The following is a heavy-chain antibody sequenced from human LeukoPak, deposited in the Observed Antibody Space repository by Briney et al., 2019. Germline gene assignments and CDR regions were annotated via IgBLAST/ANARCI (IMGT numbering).Heavy chain of an antibody. J-gene: IGHJ4*02. CDR1: GGTFSRYA. D-gene: IGHD5-24*01. CDR3: ARGRDGYNNVGYFDF. Sequence: ASVQVSCQACGGTFSRYAMSWVRQAPGQGLEWMGGIIPIFGTANYAQKFQGRVTITTDESTRRDYMELSSQRPDDTGVYDCARGRDGYNNVGYFDFWGQGTVVTVSS. CDR2: IIPIFGTA. V-gene: IGHV1-69*05.